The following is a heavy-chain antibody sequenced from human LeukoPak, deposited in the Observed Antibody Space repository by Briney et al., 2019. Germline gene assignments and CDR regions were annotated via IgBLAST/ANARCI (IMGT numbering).Heavy chain of an antibody. CDR1: GYTFTNNA. V-gene: IGHV7-4-1*02. Sequence: ASVKVSCKASGYTFTNNAMNWVRQAPGQGLEWMGWINTNTGNPTYVQAFTGRFVFSLDTSVSTAYLQISSLKAEDTAVYYCVTEQWLDWGQGTLVTVSS. D-gene: IGHD6-19*01. J-gene: IGHJ4*02. CDR3: VTEQWLD. CDR2: INTNTGNP.